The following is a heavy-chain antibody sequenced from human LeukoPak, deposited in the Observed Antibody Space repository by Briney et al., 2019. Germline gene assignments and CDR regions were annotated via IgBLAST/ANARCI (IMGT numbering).Heavy chain of an antibody. V-gene: IGHV4-30-4*01. CDR3: ARGASRHRNWFDP. Sequence: PSQTLCLTCTVSGDSISSADYYWSWIRQPPGKGLEWIGYIYYSGSTYYNPSLKSRVTISVDTSKNQFSVKLSSVTAADTAVYYCARGASRHRNWFDPWGQGTLDTVSS. CDR2: IYYSGST. CDR1: GDSISSADYY. J-gene: IGHJ5*02.